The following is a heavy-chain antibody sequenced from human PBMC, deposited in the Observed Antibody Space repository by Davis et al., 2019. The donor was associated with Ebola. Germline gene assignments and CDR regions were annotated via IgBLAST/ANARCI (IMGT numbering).Heavy chain of an antibody. J-gene: IGHJ3*02. D-gene: IGHD2-2*01. CDR2: ISAYNGDT. CDR3: AREIGVAVPGVMKDAFDI. Sequence: ASVKVSCKASGYSFTTRGINWVRQAPGQGLEWMGWISAYNGDTNYAEVLQGRVSMTTDTSTSTAYMELRSLTSDDTAVYYCAREIGVAVPGVMKDAFDIWGQGTVVTVSS. V-gene: IGHV1-18*01. CDR1: GYSFTTRG.